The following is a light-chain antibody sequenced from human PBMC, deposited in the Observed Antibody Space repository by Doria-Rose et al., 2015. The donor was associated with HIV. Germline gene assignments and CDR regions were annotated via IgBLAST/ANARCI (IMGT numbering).Light chain of an antibody. V-gene: IGLV1-40*01. CDR1: SSYIGAGYD. J-gene: IGLJ3*02. CDR2: GNS. Sequence: TGSSSYIGAGYDVHWYQQLPGTAPKLLIYGNSNRPSGVPDRFSGSKSGTSASLAITGLQAEDEADYYCQSYDSSLSGSVFGGGTKLTVL. CDR3: QSYDSSLSGSV.